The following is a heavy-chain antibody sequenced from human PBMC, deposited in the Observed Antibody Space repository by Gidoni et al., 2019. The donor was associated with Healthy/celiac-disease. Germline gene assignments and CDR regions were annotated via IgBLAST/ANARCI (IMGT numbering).Heavy chain of an antibody. CDR2: ISYDGSNK. Sequence: QVQLVESGGGVVQPGRSLRLSCAASGFTFSSYAMHWVRQAPGKGLEWVAVISYDGSNKYYADAVKGRFTISRDNSKNTLYLQMNSLRAEDTAVYYCARDSRRGGSGYYYQNPPGDYWGQGTLVTVSS. CDR1: GFTFSSYA. CDR3: ARDSRRGGSGYYYQNPPGDY. D-gene: IGHD3-22*01. V-gene: IGHV3-30-3*01. J-gene: IGHJ4*02.